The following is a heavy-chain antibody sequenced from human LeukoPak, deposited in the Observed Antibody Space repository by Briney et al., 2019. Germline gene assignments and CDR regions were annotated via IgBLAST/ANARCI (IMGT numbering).Heavy chain of an antibody. CDR2: ADYDGSDT. D-gene: IGHD6-13*01. CDR3: ATLAAAGTNY. Sequence: GGSLRLSCAASGFTSSRYWMHWVRHAPGKGLVWVSRADYDGSDTSYADSVRGRFTISRDNAKNTLYLQMNSLSAEDTAVYYCATLAAAGTNYWGQGTLVTVSS. V-gene: IGHV3-74*01. J-gene: IGHJ4*02. CDR1: GFTSSRYW.